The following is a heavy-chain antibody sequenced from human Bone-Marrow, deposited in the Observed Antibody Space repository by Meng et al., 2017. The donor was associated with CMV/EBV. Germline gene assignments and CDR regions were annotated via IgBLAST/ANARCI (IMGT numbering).Heavy chain of an antibody. J-gene: IGHJ4*02. CDR1: GYTFTSYY. D-gene: IGHD6-19*01. CDR3: ARDRQWLVRASEIDY. V-gene: IGHV1-46*01. CDR2: INPSGGST. Sequence: ASVKVSCKASGYTFTSYYMHWVRQAPGQGLEWMGIINPSGGSTSYAQKFQGRVTMTRDTSTSTVYMELSSLRSEDTAVYYCARDRQWLVRASEIDYWGQGNRVTGAS.